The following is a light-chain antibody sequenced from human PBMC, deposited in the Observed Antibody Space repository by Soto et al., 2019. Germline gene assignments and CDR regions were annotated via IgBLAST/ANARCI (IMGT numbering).Light chain of an antibody. CDR1: SSDVGAYDY. Sequence: QSALTQPASVFGSPGQSITISCTGTSSDVGAYDYVSWYQQHPGKAPKLLIYEVSNRPSGVSNRFSGSKSGNTASLTISGLHAEDEADYYFCSHRITTTAHVVFGGGTKVTVL. J-gene: IGLJ2*01. CDR3: CSHRITTTAHVV. CDR2: EVS. V-gene: IGLV2-14*01.